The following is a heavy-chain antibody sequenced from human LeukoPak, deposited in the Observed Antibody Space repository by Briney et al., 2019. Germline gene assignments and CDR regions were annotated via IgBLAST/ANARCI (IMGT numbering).Heavy chain of an antibody. CDR1: GYTFTSYY. Sequence: GASVKVSCKASGYTFTSYYMHWVRQAPGQGLEWMGIINPSGGSTSYAQKFQGRVTMTRDTSTSTVYMELSSLRSEDTAVYYCAVSWSAVAGIGYPFDYWGQGTLVTVSS. CDR3: AVSWSAVAGIGYPFDY. CDR2: INPSGGST. J-gene: IGHJ4*02. D-gene: IGHD6-19*01. V-gene: IGHV1-46*01.